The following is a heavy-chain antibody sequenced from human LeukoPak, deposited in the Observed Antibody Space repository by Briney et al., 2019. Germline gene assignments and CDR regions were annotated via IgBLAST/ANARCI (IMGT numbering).Heavy chain of an antibody. CDR3: ARQTVNRFDP. J-gene: IGHJ5*02. V-gene: IGHV1-46*01. Sequence: ASVKVSCKASGYTFTSYHIHWVRQAPGQGLEWMGIINPSGGGTRYAQKFQGRVTMTRDTSTSTFYTELSSLRSEDTAVYYCARQTVNRFDPWGQGTLVTVSS. CDR2: INPSGGGT. CDR1: GYTFTSYH.